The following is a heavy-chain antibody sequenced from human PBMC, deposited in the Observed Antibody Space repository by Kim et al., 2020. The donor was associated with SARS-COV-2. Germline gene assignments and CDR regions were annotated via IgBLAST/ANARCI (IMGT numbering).Heavy chain of an antibody. CDR1: GFTFSSYA. J-gene: IGHJ4*02. CDR2: ISYDGSNK. Sequence: GGSLRLSCAASGFTFSSYAMHWVRQAPGKGLEWVAVISYDGSNKYYADSVKGRFTISRDNSKNTLYLQMNSLRAEDTAVYYCEPELLLDQTGFDYWGKGT. D-gene: IGHD1-26*01. V-gene: IGHV3-30*04. CDR3: EPELLLDQTGFDY.